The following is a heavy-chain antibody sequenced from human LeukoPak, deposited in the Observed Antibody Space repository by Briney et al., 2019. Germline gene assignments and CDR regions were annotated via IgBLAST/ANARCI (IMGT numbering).Heavy chain of an antibody. V-gene: IGHV3-21*01. CDR1: GFRFSTHD. CDR3: AKDTRKGGYYSDY. D-gene: IGHD3-22*01. J-gene: IGHJ4*02. Sequence: GGSLRLSCAASGFRFSTHDLNWVRQAPGKGLECVSYISRTSTYLYYADSVKGRFTISRDNDKDLLYLQMNNLRAEDTAVYFCAKDTRKGGYYSDYWGQGTVVTVSS. CDR2: ISRTSTYL.